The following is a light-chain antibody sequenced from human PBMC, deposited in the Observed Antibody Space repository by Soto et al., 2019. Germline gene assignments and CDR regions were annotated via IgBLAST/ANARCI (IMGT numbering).Light chain of an antibody. V-gene: IGKV1-5*01. CDR2: DAS. CDR1: QSISRW. J-gene: IGKJ2*01. Sequence: DIQMTQSPSTLSASVGDRVPITCRARQSISRWLAWYQQKPGKAPKLLIYDASSLESGVPSRFSGSGSGTEFTLTISSLQPDDLATYYCQQYNSYSYTFGQGTKLEIK. CDR3: QQYNSYSYT.